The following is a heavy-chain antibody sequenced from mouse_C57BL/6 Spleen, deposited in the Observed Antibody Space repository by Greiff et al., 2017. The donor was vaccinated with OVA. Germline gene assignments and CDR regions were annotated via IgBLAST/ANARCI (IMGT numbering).Heavy chain of an antibody. V-gene: IGHV1-76*01. D-gene: IGHD2-3*01. CDR1: GYTFTDYY. J-gene: IGHJ2*01. CDR2: IYPGSGNT. Sequence: VKLMESGAELVRPGASVTLSCKASGYTFTDYYINWVKQRPGQGLEWIARIYPGSGNTYYNAKFKGKATLTAEKSSSPAYMQLSSLTSEDSAVYFCARDDGYFYYFDYWGQGTTLTVSS. CDR3: ARDDGYFYYFDY.